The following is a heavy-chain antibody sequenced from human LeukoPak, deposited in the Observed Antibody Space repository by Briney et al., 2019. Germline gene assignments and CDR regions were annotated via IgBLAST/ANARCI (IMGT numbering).Heavy chain of an antibody. CDR1: GYTFTSYG. D-gene: IGHD3-10*01. V-gene: IGHV1-18*01. CDR2: ISAYNGNK. J-gene: IGHJ6*02. Sequence: VASVKVPCKASGYTFTSYGIIWVRQPPGQGLEWMGWISAYNGNKNYAQKLQGRVTMTTDTSMSTASMEPSRLRSDDTAVYYSARAAWGYGSGIWNPSYSYGMDVWGQGTTVTVSS. CDR3: ARAAWGYGSGIWNPSYSYGMDV.